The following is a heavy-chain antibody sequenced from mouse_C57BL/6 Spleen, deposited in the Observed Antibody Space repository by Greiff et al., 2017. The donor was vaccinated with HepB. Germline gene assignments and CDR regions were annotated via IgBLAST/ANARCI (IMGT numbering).Heavy chain of an antibody. CDR3: ARWDYYGSREYFDV. D-gene: IGHD1-1*01. CDR2: INPSNGGT. Sequence: VQLQQPGTELVKPGASVKLSCKASGYTFTSYWMHWVKQRPGQGLEWIGNINPSNGGTNYNEKFKSKATLTVDKSSSTAYMQLSSLTSEDSAVYYCARWDYYGSREYFDVWGTGTTVTVSS. J-gene: IGHJ1*03. CDR1: GYTFTSYW. V-gene: IGHV1-53*01.